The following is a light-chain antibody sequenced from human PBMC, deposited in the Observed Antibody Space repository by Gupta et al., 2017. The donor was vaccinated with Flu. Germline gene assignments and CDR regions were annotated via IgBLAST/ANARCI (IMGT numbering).Light chain of an antibody. CDR3: QQYNSYSALT. Sequence: DIQMTQYPSTLSASVGDSVTITCRASKSISSWLAWYQQKPGKAPKLLIYKASSLESGVPSRFSGSGSGTEFTLTISSLQPDDFATYYCQQYNSYSALTFGGGTKVEIK. V-gene: IGKV1-5*03. J-gene: IGKJ4*01. CDR2: KAS. CDR1: KSISSW.